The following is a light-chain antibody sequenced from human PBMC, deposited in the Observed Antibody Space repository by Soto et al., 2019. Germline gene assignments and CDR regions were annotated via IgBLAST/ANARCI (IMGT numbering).Light chain of an antibody. CDR3: QQYNAWPQT. J-gene: IGKJ1*01. Sequence: EIVMTQSAVALSLSPGEGAALSCIASQSVSSNLAWYQQIPGQAPRLLIYGASTRATGIPARFSGSGSGTEFTLAISSLQSEDFAVYYCQQYNAWPQTFGLGTKV. V-gene: IGKV3-15*01. CDR1: QSVSSN. CDR2: GAS.